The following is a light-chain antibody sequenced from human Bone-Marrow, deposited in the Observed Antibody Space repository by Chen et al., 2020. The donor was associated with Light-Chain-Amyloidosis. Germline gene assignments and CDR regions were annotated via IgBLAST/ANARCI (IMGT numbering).Light chain of an antibody. Sequence: EIVVAQSPATLSVSPGERATLSCRAGQAIGTNLAWYQQKPGQAPRLLIYAASTRVTGIPARFSGSGSETECTLIIASLQSEDFAVYYCQEYNDWPGTFGQGTKVEIK. J-gene: IGKJ1*01. CDR1: QAIGTN. CDR2: AAS. CDR3: QEYNDWPGT. V-gene: IGKV3-15*01.